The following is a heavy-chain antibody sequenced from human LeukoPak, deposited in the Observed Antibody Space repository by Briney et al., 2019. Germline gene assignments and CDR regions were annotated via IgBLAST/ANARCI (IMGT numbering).Heavy chain of an antibody. Sequence: PGGSLRLSCAASGFAFSSYSMNWVRQAPGKGLEWVSSISSSSSYIYYADSVKGRFTISRDNSKNTLYLQMNSLRAEDTAVYYCARRYYYDSSGFPDYWGQGTLVTVSS. CDR3: ARRYYYDSSGFPDY. D-gene: IGHD3-22*01. CDR1: GFAFSSYS. J-gene: IGHJ4*02. CDR2: ISSSSSYI. V-gene: IGHV3-21*01.